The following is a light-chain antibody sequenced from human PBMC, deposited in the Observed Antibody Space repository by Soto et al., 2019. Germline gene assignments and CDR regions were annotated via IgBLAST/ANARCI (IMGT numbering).Light chain of an antibody. CDR2: GAS. Sequence: EIVLTQSPGTLSLSPGERATLSCRASQSVSSSYFAWYQQKPGEAPRLLIYGASIRATAIPDRFSGSGSGTDLTLTISRLETEDFAVYYCLQYGSSPQKTFGQGTKLEIK. J-gene: IGKJ2*01. CDR3: LQYGSSPQKT. V-gene: IGKV3-20*01. CDR1: QSVSSSY.